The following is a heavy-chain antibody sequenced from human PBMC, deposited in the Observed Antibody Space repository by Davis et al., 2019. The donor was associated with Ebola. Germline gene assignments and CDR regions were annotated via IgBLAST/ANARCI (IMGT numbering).Heavy chain of an antibody. CDR1: GFTFDDYA. J-gene: IGHJ4*02. D-gene: IGHD3-10*01. V-gene: IGHV3-9*01. CDR2: ISWNSGSI. CDR3: AKGFIGSGSSFFDY. Sequence: PGGSLRLSCAASGFTFDDYAMHWARQAPGKGLEWVSGISWNSGSIGYADSLKGRFTISRDNAKNSLYLQMNSLRAEDTALYYCAKGFIGSGSSFFDYWGQGTLVTVSS.